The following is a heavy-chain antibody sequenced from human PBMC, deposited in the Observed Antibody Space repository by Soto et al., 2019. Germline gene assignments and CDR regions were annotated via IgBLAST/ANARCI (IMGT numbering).Heavy chain of an antibody. J-gene: IGHJ5*02. D-gene: IGHD6-6*01. CDR2: ISGSGGGA. Sequence: GGSLRLSCAASGFAFSNYAMSWVRQAPGKGLRWVSTISGSGGGAYYADSVKGRFTISRDNSKNTLFLQMDSLTAEDTALYYCAKDLTRQLAYCLDPWCQGPQVTGSS. CDR3: AKDLTRQLAYCLDP. V-gene: IGHV3-23*01. CDR1: GFAFSNYA.